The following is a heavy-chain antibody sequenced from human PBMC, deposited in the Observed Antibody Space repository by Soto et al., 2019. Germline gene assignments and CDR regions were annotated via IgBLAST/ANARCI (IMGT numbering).Heavy chain of an antibody. CDR3: AIGGFSGSGSYIQGDY. V-gene: IGHV3-74*01. D-gene: IGHD3-10*01. Sequence: EVQLVESGGGLVQPGGSLRLSCAASGFTFSNYWMHWVRQAPGKGLVWVSRIKSDGSSISYADSVKGRFTISRDNARNTLYLQMHSLRAEDTAVYYCAIGGFSGSGSYIQGDYWGQGTLVTVSS. CDR1: GFTFSNYW. J-gene: IGHJ4*02. CDR2: IKSDGSSI.